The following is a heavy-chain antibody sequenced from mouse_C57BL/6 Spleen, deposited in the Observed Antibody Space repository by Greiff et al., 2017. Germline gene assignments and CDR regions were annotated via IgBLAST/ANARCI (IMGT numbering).Heavy chain of an antibody. V-gene: IGHV1-20*01. J-gene: IGHJ1*03. Sequence: EVQLQESGPELVKPGDSVKISCKASGYSFTGYFMNWVMQSHGKSLEWIGHINPYNGDTFYNQKFKGKATLTVDKSSSTAHMELRSLTSEDSAVYYCARRYFDVWGTGTTVTVSS. CDR2: INPYNGDT. CDR1: GYSFTGYF. CDR3: ARRYFDV.